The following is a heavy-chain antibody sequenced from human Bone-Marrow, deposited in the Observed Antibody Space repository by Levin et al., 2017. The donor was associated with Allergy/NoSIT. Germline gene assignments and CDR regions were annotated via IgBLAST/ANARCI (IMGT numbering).Heavy chain of an antibody. CDR3: AKSGSSWYYFDN. Sequence: PGGSLRLSCEGSGFTFSSYPFTWVRQAPGKGLEWVSSISGSGATTFYADSVKGRFSISRDNNKNMLFLEMNSLRDEDTAVYYCAKSGSSWYYFDNWGQGTLVTVSS. J-gene: IGHJ4*02. V-gene: IGHV3-23*01. CDR2: ISGSGATT. CDR1: GFTFSSYP. D-gene: IGHD6-6*01.